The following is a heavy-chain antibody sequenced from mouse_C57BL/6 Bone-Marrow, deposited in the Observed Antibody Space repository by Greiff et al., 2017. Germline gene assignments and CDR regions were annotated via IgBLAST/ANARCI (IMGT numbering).Heavy chain of an antibody. Sequence: VQLQQPGAELVMPGASVKLSCKASGYTFTSYWMHWVKQRPGQGLEWIGEIDPSDSYTNYNQKFKGKSTLTVDKSSSTAYMQLSSLTSEDSAVYYCARGSSYRYFDVWGTGTTVTVSS. V-gene: IGHV1-69*01. CDR2: IDPSDSYT. D-gene: IGHD1-1*01. CDR1: GYTFTSYW. CDR3: ARGSSYRYFDV. J-gene: IGHJ1*03.